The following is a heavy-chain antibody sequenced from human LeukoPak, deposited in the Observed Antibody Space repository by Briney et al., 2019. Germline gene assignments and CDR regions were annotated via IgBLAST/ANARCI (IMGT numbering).Heavy chain of an antibody. J-gene: IGHJ3*02. Sequence: GASVKVSCKASGYTFTSYYMHWVRQAPGQGLEWMGIINPSGGSTSYAQKFQGRVTMTRDMSTSTVYMELSSLRSEDTAVYYCARVSDFWSGYSSDDAFDIWGQGTMVTVSS. CDR3: ARVSDFWSGYSSDDAFDI. CDR2: INPSGGST. D-gene: IGHD3-3*01. CDR1: GYTFTSYY. V-gene: IGHV1-46*01.